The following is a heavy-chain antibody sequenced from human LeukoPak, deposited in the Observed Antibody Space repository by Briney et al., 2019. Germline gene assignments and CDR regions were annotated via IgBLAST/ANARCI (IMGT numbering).Heavy chain of an antibody. CDR2: IGIRGDT. Sequence: PGGSLRLSCAASGSTFSSYDMHWVRQPTGKGLEWVSGIGIRGDTFYLGSVKGRFTISRESAKNSLYLQMNSLRDGDTAVYYCARSVPGGRGWTGSIEFWGQGTLVTVSS. CDR1: GSTFSSYD. V-gene: IGHV3-13*01. D-gene: IGHD6-19*01. J-gene: IGHJ4*02. CDR3: ARSVPGGRGWTGSIEF.